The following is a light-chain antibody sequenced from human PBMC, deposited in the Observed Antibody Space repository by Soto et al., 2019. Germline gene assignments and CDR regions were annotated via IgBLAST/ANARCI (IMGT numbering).Light chain of an antibody. CDR2: HTS. CDR3: QQYHSTPRT. J-gene: IGKJ1*01. V-gene: IGKV3-20*01. Sequence: ETVLTQSPGTLSLSPGQRATLSCRASQRVCGSFLAWYQQRPGQAHRPLIYHTSYRDTGIPDRFSGSGSGTDFTLTISRLEPEDFAVYYCQQYHSTPRTFGQGTTVEIK. CDR1: QRVCGSF.